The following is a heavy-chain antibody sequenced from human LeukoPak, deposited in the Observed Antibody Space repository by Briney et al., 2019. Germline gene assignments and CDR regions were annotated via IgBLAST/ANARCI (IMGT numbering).Heavy chain of an antibody. CDR2: ITLSGANT. V-gene: IGHV3-23*01. CDR3: AKRGNPAVGHHYLDV. D-gene: IGHD2-2*01. Sequence: QPGGSLRLSCAASGFTFSSYDMSWVRQAPGKGLEWVSSITLSGANTFYADSVMGRFTISRDNSKNTLYLQMNSLRAEDTAVYFCAKRGNPAVGHHYLDVWGKGTMVSVSS. CDR1: GFTFSSYD. J-gene: IGHJ6*03.